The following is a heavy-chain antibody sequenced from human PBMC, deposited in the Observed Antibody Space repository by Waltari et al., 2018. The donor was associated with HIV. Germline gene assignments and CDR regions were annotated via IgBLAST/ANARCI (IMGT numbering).Heavy chain of an antibody. CDR2: IKSDGSST. Sequence: EVQLVESGGGLVQPGGSLRLSCAASGFTFSSYWMHGVPQVPGKGLVWVSRIKSDGSSTTYADSVKGRFTISRDNAKSTLYLQMNSLRDEDTAVYYCARTFTVATISPLLHWGQGTLVTVSS. CDR1: GFTFSSYW. D-gene: IGHD5-12*01. V-gene: IGHV3-74*01. CDR3: ARTFTVATISPLLH. J-gene: IGHJ4*02.